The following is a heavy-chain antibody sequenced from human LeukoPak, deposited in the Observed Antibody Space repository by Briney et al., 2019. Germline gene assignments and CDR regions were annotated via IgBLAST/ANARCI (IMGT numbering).Heavy chain of an antibody. V-gene: IGHV1-18*01. J-gene: IGHJ4*02. CDR3: ARDGLRSEWSYFDY. D-gene: IGHD3-3*01. CDR2: ISGYNRNT. Sequence: GASVNVSCKASGYTFDNYGISGVRQAPGQGLEWMGWISGYNRNTKYAQRLQGRVIMTTDTSTSTVYMELRSLRSDDTAIYYCARDGLRSEWSYFDYWGQGTLVTVSS. CDR1: GYTFDNYG.